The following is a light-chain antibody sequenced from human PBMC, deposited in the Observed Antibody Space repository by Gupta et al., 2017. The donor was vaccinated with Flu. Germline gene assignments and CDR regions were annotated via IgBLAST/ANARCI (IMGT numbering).Light chain of an antibody. Sequence: SITISCTGTSSDVGGYNYVSWYQQHPGKAHKLMIYEVSNRPSGVSNRFSGSTSGNTASLTISGLQAEDEADYYCSSYTSSSTWVFGGGTKLTVL. CDR1: SSDVGGYNY. V-gene: IGLV2-14*01. CDR2: EVS. CDR3: SSYTSSSTWV. J-gene: IGLJ3*02.